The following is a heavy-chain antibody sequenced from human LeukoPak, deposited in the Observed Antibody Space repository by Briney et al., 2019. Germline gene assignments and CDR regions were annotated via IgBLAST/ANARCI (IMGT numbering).Heavy chain of an antibody. CDR3: AKDRRGPMGPLSSSSWFLNWFDP. CDR2: IRYDGSNK. J-gene: IGHJ5*02. D-gene: IGHD6-13*01. Sequence: PGGSLRLSCAASGFTFSSYGMHWVRQAPGKGLEWVAFIRYDGSNKYYADSVKGRFTISRDNSKNTLYLQMNSLRAEDTAVYYCAKDRRGPMGPLSSSSWFLNWFDPWGQGTLVTVSS. CDR1: GFTFSSYG. V-gene: IGHV3-30*02.